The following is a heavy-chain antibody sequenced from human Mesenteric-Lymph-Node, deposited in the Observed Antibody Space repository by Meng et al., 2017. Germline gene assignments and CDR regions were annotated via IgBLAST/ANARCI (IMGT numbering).Heavy chain of an antibody. D-gene: IGHD3-22*01. Sequence: GGSLRLSCAASGFTFSSYAMSWVRQAPGKGLEWVSAISGSGGSTYYADSVKGRFTISRDNSKNTLYLQMNSLRAEDTAVYYCARSRYDSSGYYFLDYWGQGTLVTVSS. J-gene: IGHJ4*02. CDR3: ARSRYDSSGYYFLDY. CDR1: GFTFSSYA. V-gene: IGHV3-23*01. CDR2: ISGSGGST.